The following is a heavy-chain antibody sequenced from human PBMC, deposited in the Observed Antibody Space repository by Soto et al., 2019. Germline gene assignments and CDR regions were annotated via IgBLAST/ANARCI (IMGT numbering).Heavy chain of an antibody. Sequence: APLKVSCKAYVYTITRYRISWVRKAPVQGLEWMGWISYYNCNTNYAQKLQGRVTMTTDSSTSTDYMELRSLRSDDTAVYYCARGRELAPLDYWGQGTLGTVSS. D-gene: IGHD1-26*01. CDR3: ARGRELAPLDY. V-gene: IGHV1-18*01. CDR1: VYTITRYR. J-gene: IGHJ4*02. CDR2: ISYYNCNT.